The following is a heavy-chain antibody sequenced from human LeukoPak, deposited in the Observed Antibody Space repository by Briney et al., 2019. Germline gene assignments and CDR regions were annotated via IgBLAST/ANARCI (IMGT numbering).Heavy chain of an antibody. D-gene: IGHD3-10*01. Sequence: GGSLRLSCAASGFTFSSYAMSWVSQAPGKGLEWVSSISGSGGSTYYADSVKGRFTISRDNSKNTLYLQMNSLRAEDTAVYYCAKGGYRYYYGSGSYYNWGQGTLVTVSS. CDR3: AKGGYRYYYGSGSYYN. J-gene: IGHJ4*02. V-gene: IGHV3-23*01. CDR2: ISGSGGST. CDR1: GFTFSSYA.